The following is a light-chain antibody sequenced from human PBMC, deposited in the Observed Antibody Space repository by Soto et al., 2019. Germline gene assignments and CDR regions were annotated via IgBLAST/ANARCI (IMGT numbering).Light chain of an antibody. CDR2: DVN. V-gene: IGLV2-14*03. Sequence: QAVVTQPASVSGSLGQSITISCTGTSSDVGNYNYVSWYQQHPGKAPKLMIYDVNNRPSGVSNRFSGSKSGNTASLTISGLQADDEADYYCSSYTTNSVIFGGGTKVTVL. CDR3: SSYTTNSVI. J-gene: IGLJ2*01. CDR1: SSDVGNYNY.